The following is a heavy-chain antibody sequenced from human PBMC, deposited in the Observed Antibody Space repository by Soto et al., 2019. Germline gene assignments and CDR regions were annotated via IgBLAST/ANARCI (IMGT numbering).Heavy chain of an antibody. D-gene: IGHD2-2*01. J-gene: IGHJ6*04. CDR2: VYYSGST. V-gene: IGHV4-31*03. CDR3: ARIVVVPAARPDV. CDR1: GGSISSGGYY. Sequence: ASETLSLTCTVSGGSISSGGYYWSWIRQHPGKGLEWIGYVYYSGSTYYNPSLKSRVTISVDTSKNQFSLKLSSVTAADTAVYYCARIVVVPAARPDVWGKGTTVTVSS.